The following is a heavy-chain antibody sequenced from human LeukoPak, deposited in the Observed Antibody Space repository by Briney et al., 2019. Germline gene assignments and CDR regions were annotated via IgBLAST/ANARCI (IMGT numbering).Heavy chain of an antibody. CDR1: GFTFSSHS. Sequence: GGSLRLSCAASGFTFSSHSMNWVRQAPGKGLEWVSSISSSSSYIYYAGSVKGRFTISRDNARNSLYLQMNSLRAEDTAVYYCARDRNPRRDGYNPYYYYGMDVWGQGTTVTVSS. CDR3: ARDRNPRRDGYNPYYYYGMDV. CDR2: ISSSSSYI. J-gene: IGHJ6*02. D-gene: IGHD5-24*01. V-gene: IGHV3-21*01.